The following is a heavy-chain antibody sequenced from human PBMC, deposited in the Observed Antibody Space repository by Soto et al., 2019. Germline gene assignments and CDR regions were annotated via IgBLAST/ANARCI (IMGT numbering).Heavy chain of an antibody. CDR2: IYPDDSDI. D-gene: IGHD2-8*01. J-gene: IGHJ4*02. CDR3: ARVRNNGGDGFFDL. Sequence: PGESLKISCRASGYSFKTFWLGWVRQMPGKGLEWMAMIYPDDSDIKYSPSFEGQVTISVDRSITTAYLQWSSLRASDSGMFYCARVRNNGGDGFFDLWGQGTLVTAPQ. CDR1: GYSFKTFW. V-gene: IGHV5-51*01.